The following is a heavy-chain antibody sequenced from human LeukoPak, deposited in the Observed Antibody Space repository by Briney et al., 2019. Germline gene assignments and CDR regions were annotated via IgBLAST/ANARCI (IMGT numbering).Heavy chain of an antibody. CDR1: GFTFSSYG. J-gene: IGHJ6*02. CDR2: IWYDGSNK. V-gene: IGHV3-33*01. CDR3: AREFPRSITIFGHSYYYYGMDV. Sequence: QPGRSLRLSCAASGFTFSSYGMHWVRQAPGKGLEWVAVIWYDGSNKYYADSVKGRFTISRDNSKNTLYLQMNSLRAEDTAVYYCAREFPRSITIFGHSYYYYGMDVWGQGTTVTVSS. D-gene: IGHD3-3*01.